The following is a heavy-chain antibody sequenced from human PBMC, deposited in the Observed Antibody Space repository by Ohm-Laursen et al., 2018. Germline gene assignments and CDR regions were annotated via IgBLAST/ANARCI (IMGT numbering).Heavy chain of an antibody. CDR2: ISYDGSNK. J-gene: IGHJ3*02. D-gene: IGHD3-9*01. V-gene: IGHV3-30*18. CDR3: AKAGVYYDILRRGHDAFAFDI. CDR1: GFTFSSYG. Sequence: SLRLSCAASGFTFSSYGMHWVRQAPGKGLEWVAVISYDGSNKYYADSVKGRFTISRDNSKNTLYLQMNSLRAEDTAVYYCAKAGVYYDILRRGHDAFAFDILGQGTMVTVSS.